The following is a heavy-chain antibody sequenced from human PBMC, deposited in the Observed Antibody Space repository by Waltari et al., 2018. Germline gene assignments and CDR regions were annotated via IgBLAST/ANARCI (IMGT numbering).Heavy chain of an antibody. J-gene: IGHJ5*01. V-gene: IGHV4-39*01. CDR3: ARHEDDVSTGHFTWFDS. Sequence: QLRESGPGLVKPSETLSLRCSVSGGSMISSSYSWAGIRQPPGKGLVWIGSIFYSGTTYQNPSLKSRVAMSIDTSNNHFSLRMTSMTAADTAMYYCARHEDDVSTGHFTWFDSWGQGTLVIVSS. CDR1: GGSMISSSYS. D-gene: IGHD3-9*01. CDR2: IFYSGTT.